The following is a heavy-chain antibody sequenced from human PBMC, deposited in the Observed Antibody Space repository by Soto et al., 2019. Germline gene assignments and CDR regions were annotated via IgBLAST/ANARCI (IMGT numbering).Heavy chain of an antibody. D-gene: IGHD6-19*01. CDR3: ARSVAVPGAHIDY. Sequence: SETLSLTCSVSGGSISGSYWSWIRQSPGKGLEWLGYVYYTGSANYSPSLRSRVSISVDTSKNEFSLRLSSVTAADTAVYFCARSVAVPGAHIDYWGQGTQVTVSS. CDR1: GGSISGSY. V-gene: IGHV4-59*01. CDR2: VYYTGSA. J-gene: IGHJ4*02.